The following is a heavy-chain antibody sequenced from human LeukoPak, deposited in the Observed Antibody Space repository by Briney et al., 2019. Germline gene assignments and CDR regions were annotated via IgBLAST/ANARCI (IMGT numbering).Heavy chain of an antibody. D-gene: IGHD2-15*01. J-gene: IGHJ2*01. CDR1: GFTFSKDD. CDR2: IGVTGDT. CDR3: TKEFCGSRAACAGGSYYDF. Sequence: GGSLRLSCAASGFTFSKDDFHWVRQAPGKGLEWVAAIGVTGDTYYAASVKGRFTISREAAANSLYLQMRSLGAGDTALYYCTKEFCGSRAACAGGSYYDFWARGALVTVSS. V-gene: IGHV3-13*01.